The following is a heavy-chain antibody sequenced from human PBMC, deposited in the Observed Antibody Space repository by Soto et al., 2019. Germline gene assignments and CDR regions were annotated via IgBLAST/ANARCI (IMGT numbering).Heavy chain of an antibody. CDR1: GYTFPAYH. Sequence: QVRLVQSGAGVKEPGDSVRVSCEDSGYTFPAYHIHWVRQAPGQGLEWMGWINPKFGDTGYAQDFQGRVSMTSDMSISTVYMEWSRLTSDDPAIYYCARNMDYYYGRGSGNGHGVWGQGTTVTVSS. J-gene: IGHJ6*02. CDR2: INPKFGDT. CDR3: ARNMDYYYGRGSGNGHGV. V-gene: IGHV1-2*02. D-gene: IGHD3-10*01.